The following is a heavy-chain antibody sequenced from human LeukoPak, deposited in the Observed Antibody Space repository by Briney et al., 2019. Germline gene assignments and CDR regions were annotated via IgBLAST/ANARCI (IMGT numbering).Heavy chain of an antibody. CDR2: IQTDGSRT. CDR3: AKDSYDSSGSRYDY. D-gene: IGHD3-22*01. V-gene: IGHV3-74*01. Sequence: GGSLRLSCAASGFSFSNYWMHWVRQAPGKGLVWVSRIQTDGSRTNYADSVEGRFTISRDNSKNTLYLQMNSLRAEDTAVYYCAKDSYDSSGSRYDYWGQGTLVTVSS. CDR1: GFSFSNYW. J-gene: IGHJ4*02.